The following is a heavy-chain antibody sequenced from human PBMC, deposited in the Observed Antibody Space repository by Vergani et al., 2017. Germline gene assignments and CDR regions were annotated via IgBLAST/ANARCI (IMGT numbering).Heavy chain of an antibody. D-gene: IGHD3-9*01. J-gene: IGHJ4*02. CDR3: TTPTNSELRYYFDY. Sequence: EVQPVESGGGLVKPGGSLRLSCTTSGFTFSSAWMSWVRQAPGKGLEGVARIRPKTDDETTDYAAPVKGRFTISRDESKNTLSLQMNSLKTEDTAVYYCTTPTNSELRYYFDYWCQGTLVIVSS. CDR2: IRPKTDDETT. CDR1: GFTFSSAW. V-gene: IGHV3-15*01.